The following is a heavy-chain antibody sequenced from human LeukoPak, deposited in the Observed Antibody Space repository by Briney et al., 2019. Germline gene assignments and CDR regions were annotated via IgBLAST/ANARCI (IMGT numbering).Heavy chain of an antibody. CDR1: GFTFSSYG. V-gene: IGHV3-30*18. J-gene: IGHJ4*02. D-gene: IGHD6-19*01. CDR2: ISYDGSNK. Sequence: PGGSLRLSCAASGFTFSSYGMHWVRQAPGKGLEWVAVISYDGSNKYYADSVKGRFTISRDNSKNTLYLQMNSLRAEDTAVYYCAKGQWLASGWGQGTLVTVSS. CDR3: AKGQWLASG.